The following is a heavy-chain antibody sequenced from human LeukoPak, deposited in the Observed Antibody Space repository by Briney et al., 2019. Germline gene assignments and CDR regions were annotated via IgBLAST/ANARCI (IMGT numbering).Heavy chain of an antibody. J-gene: IGHJ4*02. CDR1: GYTFTSYA. CDR2: INAGNGNT. CDR3: ARAGYCSNTSCYQEPVDY. Sequence: ASVKVSCKASGYTFTSYAMHWVRQAPGQRLEWMGWINAGNGNTKYSQKFQGRVTITRDKSASTAYMELSSLRSEDTAVYYCARAGYCSNTSCYQEPVDYWGQGTLVTVSS. V-gene: IGHV1-3*01. D-gene: IGHD2-2*03.